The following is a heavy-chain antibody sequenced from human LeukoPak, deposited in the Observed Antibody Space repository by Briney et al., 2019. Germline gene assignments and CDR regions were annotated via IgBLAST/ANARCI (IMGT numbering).Heavy chain of an antibody. CDR3: AKVSIAVAEYYSYYYMGV. CDR2: ISGSGGST. J-gene: IGHJ6*03. CDR1: GFTFSSYA. D-gene: IGHD6-19*01. Sequence: PGGSLRLSCAASGFTFSSYAMSWVRQGPGKGREWVSAISGSGGSTYYEDSVKGRFTISRDNSKNTLYLQMNSLRAEDTAVYYCAKVSIAVAEYYSYYYMGVWGKGTTVTVSS. V-gene: IGHV3-23*01.